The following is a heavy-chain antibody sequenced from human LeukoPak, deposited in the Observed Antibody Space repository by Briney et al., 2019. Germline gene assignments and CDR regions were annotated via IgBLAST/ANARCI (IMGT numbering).Heavy chain of an antibody. CDR2: INSDGSST. CDR3: ARDPHYYYGSGSYYQGDYYYYYYMDV. V-gene: IGHV3-74*01. D-gene: IGHD3-10*01. CDR1: GFTFSSYW. J-gene: IGHJ6*03. Sequence: GGSLRLSCAASGFTFSSYWMHWVRQAPGKGLVWVSRINSDGSSTSYADSVKGRFTISRDNAKNTLYLQTNSLRAEDTAVYYCARDPHYYYGSGSYYQGDYYYYYYMDVWGKGTTVTISS.